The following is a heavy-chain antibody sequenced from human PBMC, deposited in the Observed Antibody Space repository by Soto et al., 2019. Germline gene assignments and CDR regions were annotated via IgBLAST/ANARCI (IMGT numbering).Heavy chain of an antibody. D-gene: IGHD3-22*01. CDR2: IIPIFGTA. CDR3: ARDRPYPYDSSGYYYFWYFDL. V-gene: IGHV1-69*13. Sequence: ASVKVSCKASGGTFSSYAISWVRQAPGQGLEWMGGIIPIFGTANYAQKFQGRVTITADESTSTAYMELSSLRSEDTAVYYCARDRPYPYDSSGYYYFWYFDLWGRGTLVTVSS. CDR1: GGTFSSYA. J-gene: IGHJ2*01.